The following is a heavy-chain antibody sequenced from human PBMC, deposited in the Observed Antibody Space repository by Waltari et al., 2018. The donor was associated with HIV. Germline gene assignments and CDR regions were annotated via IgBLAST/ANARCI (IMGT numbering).Heavy chain of an antibody. V-gene: IGHV3-30-3*01. CDR3: GREGDYYDSSPFDY. CDR2: ISWDGSNK. J-gene: IGHJ4*02. Sequence: QVQLVESGGGVVQPGRSLRLSCAASGFTFYPYAMHWVRQAPGKGLEWVAVISWDGSNKHYADSVKGRCTISRDNSRNSLYLQMSSLRAEDTAVYYCGREGDYYDSSPFDYWGQGTLVTVSS. D-gene: IGHD3-22*01. CDR1: GFTFYPYA.